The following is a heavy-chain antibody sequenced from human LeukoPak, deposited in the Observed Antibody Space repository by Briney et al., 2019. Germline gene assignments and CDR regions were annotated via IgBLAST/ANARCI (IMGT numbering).Heavy chain of an antibody. CDR1: GFTFSSYA. Sequence: PGGSLRLSCAASGFTFSSYAMSWVRQAPGKGLEWVSAISGSGGSTYYADSVKGRFTISRDNSKNTLYLQMNSLRAEDTAVYYCARSRAMVRGAPTNWFDPWGQGTLVTVSS. CDR2: ISGSGGST. D-gene: IGHD3-10*01. J-gene: IGHJ5*02. CDR3: ARSRAMVRGAPTNWFDP. V-gene: IGHV3-23*01.